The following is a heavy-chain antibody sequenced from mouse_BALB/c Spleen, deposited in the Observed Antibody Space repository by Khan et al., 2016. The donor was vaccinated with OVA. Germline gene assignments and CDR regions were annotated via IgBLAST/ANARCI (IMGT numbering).Heavy chain of an antibody. CDR3: TRCSYWFAD. CDR1: GYTFTSYW. J-gene: IGHJ3*01. D-gene: IGHD2-12*01. CDR2: ISPGSGST. V-gene: IGHV1S22*01. Sequence: LQQPGSELVRPGASVKLSCKASGYTFTSYWMHWVKQRPGQGLEWIGDISPGSGSTTYDEKFKSKATLTVDTSSSTAYMQLSSLTSADSAVYYCTRCSYWFADWGQGTLVTVSA.